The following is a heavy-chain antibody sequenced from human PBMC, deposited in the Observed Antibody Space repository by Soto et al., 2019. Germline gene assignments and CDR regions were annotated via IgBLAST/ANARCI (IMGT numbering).Heavy chain of an antibody. CDR2: IKSKTDGGTT. D-gene: IGHD2-15*01. CDR1: GFTFSNAW. V-gene: IGHV3-15*07. CDR3: TTFCGGSCPDAFYI. Sequence: PGGSLRRSCAASGFTFSNAWMNWVRQAPGKGLEWVGRIKSKTDGGTTDYAAPVKGRFTISRDDSKNTLYLQMNSLKTEDTAVYYCTTFCGGSCPDAFYIWGQGTMVTVSS. J-gene: IGHJ3*02.